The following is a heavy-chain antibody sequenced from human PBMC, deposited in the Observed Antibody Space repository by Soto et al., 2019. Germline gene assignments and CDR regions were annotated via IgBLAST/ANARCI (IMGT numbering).Heavy chain of an antibody. V-gene: IGHV4-34*01. J-gene: IGHJ6*02. CDR3: ARGLDSSGWYSYYYGMDV. Sequence: SETLSLTCAVYGGSFSGYYWSWIRQPPGKGLEWIGEINHSGSTNYNPSLKSRVTISVDTSKNQFSLKLSSVTAADTAVYYCARGLDSSGWYSYYYGMDVWGQGTTVTVS. CDR1: GGSFSGYY. D-gene: IGHD6-19*01. CDR2: INHSGST.